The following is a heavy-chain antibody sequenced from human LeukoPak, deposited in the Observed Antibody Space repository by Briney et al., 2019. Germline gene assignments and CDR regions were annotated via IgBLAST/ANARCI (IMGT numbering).Heavy chain of an antibody. CDR3: AKEGDFWDLDY. D-gene: IGHD3-3*01. Sequence: GGSLRLSCAASGFTFSSYAMHWVRQAPGRGLEWVAVISYDGSNKYYADSVKGRFTISRDNSKNTLYLQMNSLRAEDTAVYYCAKEGDFWDLDYWGQGTLVTVSS. J-gene: IGHJ4*02. CDR2: ISYDGSNK. V-gene: IGHV3-30-3*01. CDR1: GFTFSSYA.